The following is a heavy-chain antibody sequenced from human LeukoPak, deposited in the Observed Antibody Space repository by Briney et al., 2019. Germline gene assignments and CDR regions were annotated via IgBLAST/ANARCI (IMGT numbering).Heavy chain of an antibody. V-gene: IGHV4-4*07. CDR1: GGSISSYY. Sequence: SETLSLTCSVSGGSISSYYWSWIRQSAGKGLEWIGRIYTSGSTNYNPSLKSRVTISVDKSKNQFSLKLSSVTAADTAVYYCARGSSSWYGFDYWGQGTLVTVSS. CDR3: ARGSSSWYGFDY. D-gene: IGHD6-13*01. J-gene: IGHJ4*02. CDR2: IYTSGST.